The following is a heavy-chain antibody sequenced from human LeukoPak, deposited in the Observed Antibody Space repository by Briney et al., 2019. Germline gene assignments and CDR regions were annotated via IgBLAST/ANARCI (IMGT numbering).Heavy chain of an antibody. D-gene: IGHD1-26*01. CDR1: GFTFSSYW. CDR2: IKQDGSEK. Sequence: GGSLRLSCAASGFTFSSYWMSWVRQAPGKGLEWVANIKQDGSEKYYVDSVKGRFTISRDNAKNSLYLQMNSLRAEDTAVYYCAREWPSRGSFPDAFDIWGQGTMVTVSS. J-gene: IGHJ3*02. V-gene: IGHV3-7*01. CDR3: AREWPSRGSFPDAFDI.